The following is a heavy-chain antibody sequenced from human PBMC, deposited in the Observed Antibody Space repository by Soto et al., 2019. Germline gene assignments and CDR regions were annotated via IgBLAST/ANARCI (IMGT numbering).Heavy chain of an antibody. Sequence: SETLSLTCTVSGGSISSYYWSWIRQPPGKGLEWIGYIYYSGSTNYNPSFKSRVNISVDTSKNQFSLKLSSVTAADTAVYYCASTVVTSTEYFQHWGQGTLVTVS. CDR1: GGSISSYY. CDR2: IYYSGST. V-gene: IGHV4-59*08. CDR3: ASTVVTSTEYFQH. J-gene: IGHJ1*01. D-gene: IGHD2-15*01.